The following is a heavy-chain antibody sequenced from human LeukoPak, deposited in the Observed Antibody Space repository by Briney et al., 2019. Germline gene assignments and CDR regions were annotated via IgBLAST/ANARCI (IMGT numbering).Heavy chain of an antibody. D-gene: IGHD4-17*01. CDR2: IRYDGSNK. J-gene: IGHJ4*02. CDR3: AKDLTTVTTQGDY. V-gene: IGHV3-30*02. CDR1: GFTFSSYG. Sequence: GGSLRLSCAASGFTFSSYGMHWVRQAPGKGLEWVAFIRYDGSNKYYADSVKGRFTISRDNSKNTLYLQMNSLRAEDTAVYYCAKDLTTVTTQGDYWGQGTLVTVSS.